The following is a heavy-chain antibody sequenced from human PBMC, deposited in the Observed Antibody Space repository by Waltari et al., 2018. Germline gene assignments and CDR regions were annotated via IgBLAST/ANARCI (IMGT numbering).Heavy chain of an antibody. Sequence: QVQLQQWGAGLLKPSETLSLTCAVYGGSFSGSYWSWIRQPPGKGLGWIGEINHSGSTNYNPSLKSRVTISVDTSKNQFSLKLSSVTAADTAVYYCARGRNSSSWYGRKGYFDYWGQGTLVTVSS. V-gene: IGHV4-34*01. CDR1: GGSFSGSY. CDR3: ARGRNSSSWYGRKGYFDY. D-gene: IGHD6-13*01. J-gene: IGHJ4*02. CDR2: INHSGST.